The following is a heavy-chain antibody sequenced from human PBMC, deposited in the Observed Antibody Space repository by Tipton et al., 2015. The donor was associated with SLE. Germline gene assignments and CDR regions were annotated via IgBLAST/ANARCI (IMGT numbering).Heavy chain of an antibody. Sequence: GSLRLSCAASGFTFSSYSLNWVRQAPGKGLEWLSYISSNSGIIYYADSVKGRFTISRDNAKTSLYLQMKRLRAEDTAVYYCSRAYSGSYHDAFDIWGQGTMVTVSS. CDR2: ISSNSGII. V-gene: IGHV3-48*01. D-gene: IGHD1-26*01. CDR3: SRAYSGSYHDAFDI. CDR1: GFTFSSYS. J-gene: IGHJ3*02.